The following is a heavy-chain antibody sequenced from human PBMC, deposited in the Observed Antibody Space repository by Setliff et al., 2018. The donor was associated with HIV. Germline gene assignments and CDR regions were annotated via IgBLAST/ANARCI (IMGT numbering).Heavy chain of an antibody. CDR3: ARVRYYYDSSGYYYSSYYFDY. CDR2: MYYTGST. J-gene: IGHJ4*02. CDR1: GGSISSYF. D-gene: IGHD3-22*01. V-gene: IGHV4-59*01. Sequence: SETLSLTCTVSGGSISSYFWSWVRQPPGKGLEWIGSMYYTGSTYYNLSLKSRVTISVDTSKKQVSLKLNSVTAADTAVYYCARVRYYYDSSGYYYSSYYFDYWGQGTLVTVSS.